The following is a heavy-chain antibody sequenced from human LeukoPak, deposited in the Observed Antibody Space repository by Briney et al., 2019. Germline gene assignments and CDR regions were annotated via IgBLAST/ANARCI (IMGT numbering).Heavy chain of an antibody. CDR1: GYSFTSYW. V-gene: IGHV5-51*01. Sequence: GESLKISCKGSGYSFTSYWIGWVRQMPGKGLEWMGIIYPGDSDTRYSPSFQGQVTISADKSISTAYLQWSSLKASDTAMYYCARLGYSGYDSPDNYYYGMDVWGQGTTVIVSS. J-gene: IGHJ6*02. CDR2: IYPGDSDT. CDR3: ARLGYSGYDSPDNYYYGMDV. D-gene: IGHD5-12*01.